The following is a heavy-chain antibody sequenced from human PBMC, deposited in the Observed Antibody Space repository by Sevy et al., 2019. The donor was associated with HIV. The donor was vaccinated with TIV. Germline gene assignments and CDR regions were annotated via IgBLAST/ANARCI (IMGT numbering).Heavy chain of an antibody. D-gene: IGHD1-26*01. Sequence: ASVKVSCKASGGTFSSYAISWVRQAPGQGLEWMGRIIPIFGTANYAQKFQGRVTITADESTSTAYMELSSLRSEDTAVYYCAREETNSGSYYGAWFDPWGQGTLVTVSS. CDR2: IIPIFGTA. J-gene: IGHJ5*02. V-gene: IGHV1-69*13. CDR1: GGTFSSYA. CDR3: AREETNSGSYYGAWFDP.